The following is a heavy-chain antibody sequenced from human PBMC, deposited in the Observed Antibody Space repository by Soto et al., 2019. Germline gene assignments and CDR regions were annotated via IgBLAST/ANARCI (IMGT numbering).Heavy chain of an antibody. CDR3: ARELVLRFLEWLPTGYYYRMDV. CDR1: GYTFTGYY. Sequence: EASVKVSCKASGYTFTGYYMHWVRQAPGQGLEWMGWINPNSGGTNYAQKFQGRVTMTRDTSISTAYMELSRLRSDDTAVYYCARELVLRFLEWLPTGYYYRMDVWGQGSTVTVSS. J-gene: IGHJ6*02. CDR2: INPNSGGT. D-gene: IGHD3-3*01. V-gene: IGHV1-2*02.